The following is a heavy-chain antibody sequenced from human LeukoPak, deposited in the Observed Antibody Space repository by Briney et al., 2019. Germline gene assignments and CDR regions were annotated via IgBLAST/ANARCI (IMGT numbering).Heavy chain of an antibody. D-gene: IGHD3-9*01. J-gene: IGHJ4*02. CDR3: VRDAILTGYPKVPYFDY. Sequence: GGSLRLSCSASGFIFSRYSINWVRQAPGKGLEWVSSISSSSGYIYYADSVKGRFTISRDNAKNSLYLQMDSLRAEDTAVYYCVRDAILTGYPKVPYFDYWGQGTLVTVS. CDR1: GFIFSRYS. V-gene: IGHV3-21*01. CDR2: ISSSSGYI.